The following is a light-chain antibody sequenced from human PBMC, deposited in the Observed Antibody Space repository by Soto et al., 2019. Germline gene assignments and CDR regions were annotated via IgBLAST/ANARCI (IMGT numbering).Light chain of an antibody. CDR3: QQSYSTPIT. Sequence: LQMTQSPSSLSASVGERVTITCRASQTIISYLNWYQQKPGKAPKLLIYAASSLQSGVPSRFSGSGSGTDFTLTISSLQPEDFATYYCQQSYSTPITFGQGTRLEIK. J-gene: IGKJ5*01. CDR1: QTIISY. CDR2: AAS. V-gene: IGKV1-39*01.